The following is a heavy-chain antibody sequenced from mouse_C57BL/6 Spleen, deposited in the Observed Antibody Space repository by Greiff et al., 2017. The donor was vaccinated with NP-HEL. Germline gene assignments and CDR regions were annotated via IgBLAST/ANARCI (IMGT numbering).Heavy chain of an antibody. Sequence: EVQGVESGGGLVKPGGSLKLSCAASGFTFSDYGMHWVRQAPEKGLEWVAYISSGSSTIYYADTVKGRFTISRDNAKNTLFLQMTSLRSEDTAMYYCARSRDYDGGFAYWGQGTLVTVSA. CDR3: ARSRDYDGGFAY. V-gene: IGHV5-17*01. D-gene: IGHD2-4*01. CDR2: ISSGSSTI. CDR1: GFTFSDYG. J-gene: IGHJ3*01.